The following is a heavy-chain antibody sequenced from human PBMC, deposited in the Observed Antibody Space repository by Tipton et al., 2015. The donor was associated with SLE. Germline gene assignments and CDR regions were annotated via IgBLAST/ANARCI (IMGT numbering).Heavy chain of an antibody. J-gene: IGHJ3*02. V-gene: IGHV3-9*01. D-gene: IGHD7-27*01. Sequence: TLSLTCAASGFTFDDYAMHWVRQAPGKGLEWVSGISWNSGSIGYADSVKGRFTISRDNAKNSLYLQMNSLRAEDTALYYCAKAPGSGDRLGTFDIWGQGTLVTASS. CDR2: ISWNSGSI. CDR3: AKAPGSGDRLGTFDI. CDR1: GFTFDDYA.